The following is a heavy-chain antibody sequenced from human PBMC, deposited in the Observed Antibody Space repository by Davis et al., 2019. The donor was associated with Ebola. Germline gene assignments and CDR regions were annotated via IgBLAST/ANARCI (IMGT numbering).Heavy chain of an antibody. V-gene: IGHV4-34*01. CDR3: ARLSPLGTTVDY. Sequence: PSETLSLTCAVYGGSFSGYYWSWIRQPPGKGLEWIGEINHSGSTKYNPSLQSRVTISVETSKQFSLRLTSVTAADTAFYYCARLSPLGTTVDYWGQGTLVTVSS. CDR2: INHSGST. J-gene: IGHJ4*02. CDR1: GGSFSGYY. D-gene: IGHD1-7*01.